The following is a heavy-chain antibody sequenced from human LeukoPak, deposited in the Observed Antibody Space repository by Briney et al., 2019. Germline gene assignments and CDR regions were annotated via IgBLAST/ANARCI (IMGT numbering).Heavy chain of an antibody. Sequence: SETLSLTCAVYGGSFSTYYWSWIRQPPGKGLEWIGEINHSGSTTYNPSLESRVTISIDTSKNQFSLKLSSVTAADTAVYCCAGYYYGTENYHNHPNFDYWGQGTLVTVSS. CDR3: AGYYYGTENYHNHPNFDY. V-gene: IGHV4-34*01. D-gene: IGHD3-10*01. J-gene: IGHJ4*02. CDR2: INHSGST. CDR1: GGSFSTYY.